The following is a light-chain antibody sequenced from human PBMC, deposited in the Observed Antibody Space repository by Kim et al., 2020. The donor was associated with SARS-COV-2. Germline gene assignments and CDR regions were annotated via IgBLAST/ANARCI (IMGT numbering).Light chain of an antibody. V-gene: IGKV3-15*01. CDR3: QQYNNWPLT. CDR2: DAS. J-gene: IGKJ1*01. Sequence: EIVMTQSPVTLSVSPGERATLSCRASQSVGNNLAWYQQKPGQVPKILIYDASTGAPGIPARFSGSGSGTVFTLTISSLQSEDFAVYFCQQYNNWPLTFGQGTKVDIK. CDR1: QSVGNN.